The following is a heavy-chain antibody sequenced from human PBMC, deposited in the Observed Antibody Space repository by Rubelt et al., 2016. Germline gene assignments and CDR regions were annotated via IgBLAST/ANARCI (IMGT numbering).Heavy chain of an antibody. CDR2: VYYSGTT. J-gene: IGHJ4*02. D-gene: IGHD2-8*02. CDR3: ARGQGKIVLY. Sequence: QVQLQESGPGLVKPSQTLSLTCTVSGGSINSGDYQWSWIRQHPGKGLEWIGDVYYSGTTDYNPSLKSRVTISVDTSKNQFSLKLSSVTAADTAVYYCARGQGKIVLYWGQGTLVTVSS. CDR1: GGSINSGDYQ. V-gene: IGHV4-31*03.